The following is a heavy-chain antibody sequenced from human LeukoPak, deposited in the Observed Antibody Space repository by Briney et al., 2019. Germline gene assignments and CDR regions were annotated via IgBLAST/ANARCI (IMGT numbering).Heavy chain of an antibody. V-gene: IGHV4-39*01. Sequence: SETLSLTCSVSGDSISSSTYHWGWIRQPPGKGLEWIGSIYYTGSTYYNSSLKSRATISVDTSKNQFSLKLSSVTAANTAVYYCAGLWNPAAEFYFDYWGQGTLVTVSS. CDR3: AGLWNPAAEFYFDY. CDR2: IYYTGST. D-gene: IGHD3-10*01. CDR1: GDSISSSTYH. J-gene: IGHJ4*02.